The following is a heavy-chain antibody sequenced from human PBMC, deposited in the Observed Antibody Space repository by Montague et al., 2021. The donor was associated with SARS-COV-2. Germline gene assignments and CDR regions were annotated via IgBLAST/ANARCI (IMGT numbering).Heavy chain of an antibody. CDR2: IYYSGST. D-gene: IGHD2-21*02. CDR1: GGSISSGGYY. Sequence: SQTLSLTCTVSGGSISSGGYYWSWIRQHPGKGLEWIGYIYYSGSTYYNPSLKSRVTISVDTSKNQFSLKLSSVTAADTAVYYCARVHIVVVTAMRYFDLWGRGILVTVSS. V-gene: IGHV4-31*03. J-gene: IGHJ2*01. CDR3: ARVHIVVVTAMRYFDL.